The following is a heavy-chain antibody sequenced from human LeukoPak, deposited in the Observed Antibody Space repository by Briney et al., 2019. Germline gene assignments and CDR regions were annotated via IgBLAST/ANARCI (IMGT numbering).Heavy chain of an antibody. J-gene: IGHJ4*02. CDR3: AFRGDWLLGFDY. V-gene: IGHV4-39*07. CDR1: GGSISSSSYY. Sequence: PSETLSLTCTVSGGSISSSSYYWGWIRQPPGKGLEWIGSIYYSGSTYYNPSLKSRVTISADTSKNQFSLKLSSVTAADTAVYYCAFRGDWLLGFDYWGQGTLVTVSS. D-gene: IGHD2-21*02. CDR2: IYYSGST.